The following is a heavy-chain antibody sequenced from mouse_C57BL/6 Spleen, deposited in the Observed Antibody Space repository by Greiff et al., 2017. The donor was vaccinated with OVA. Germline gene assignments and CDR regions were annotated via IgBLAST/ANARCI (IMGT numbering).Heavy chain of an antibody. J-gene: IGHJ4*01. V-gene: IGHV1-26*01. CDR2: INPNNGGT. D-gene: IGHD2-12*01. Sequence: EVQLQQSGPELVKPGASVKISCKASGYTFTDYYMNWVKQSHGKSLEWIGDINPNNGGTSYNQKFKGKATLTVDKSSSTAYMELRSLASEDSAVYYCARRADYYSCYAMDYWGQGTSVTVSS. CDR1: GYTFTDYY. CDR3: ARRADYYSCYAMDY.